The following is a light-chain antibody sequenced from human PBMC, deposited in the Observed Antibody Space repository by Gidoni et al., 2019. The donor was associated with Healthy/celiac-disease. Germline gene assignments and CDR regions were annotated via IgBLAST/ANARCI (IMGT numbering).Light chain of an antibody. V-gene: IGKV3-15*01. CDR1: QSVSSN. CDR3: QQYNNWPV. J-gene: IGKJ4*01. Sequence: EILMTQSPATLSVSPGERATLSCRASQSVSSNLAWYQQKPGQAPRRLIYGASTRATGIPARFSGSGSGTEFTITISSLQSEDFAVYYCQQYNNWPVFGGGTKVEIK. CDR2: GAS.